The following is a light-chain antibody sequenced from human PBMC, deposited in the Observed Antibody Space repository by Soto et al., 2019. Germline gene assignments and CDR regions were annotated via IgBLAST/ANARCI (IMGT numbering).Light chain of an antibody. CDR3: QKYCSVPV. CDR2: AAP. CDR1: QDIRNF. Sequence: DIQMTQSPTSLSASVGDRVTITCRASQDIRNFVAWYQQKPGKAPKLLIYAAPTLQSGVPARFSGSGSGTDFTITINSLQPEDVATYSCQKYCSVPVFGPGTKVEI. J-gene: IGKJ3*01. V-gene: IGKV1-27*01.